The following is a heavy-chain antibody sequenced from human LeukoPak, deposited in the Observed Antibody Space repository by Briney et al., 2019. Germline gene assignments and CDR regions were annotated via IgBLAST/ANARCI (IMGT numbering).Heavy chain of an antibody. CDR3: AKVRQQHYYFDY. CDR2: ISGSGGST. CDR1: GFTFSSYA. Sequence: GGSLRLSCAASGFTFSSYAMSRVRQAPGKGLEWVSAISGSGGSTYYADSVKGRFTISRDNSKNTLYLQMNSLRAEDTAVYYCAKVRQQHYYFDYWGQGTLVTVSS. V-gene: IGHV3-23*01. J-gene: IGHJ4*02. D-gene: IGHD6-13*01.